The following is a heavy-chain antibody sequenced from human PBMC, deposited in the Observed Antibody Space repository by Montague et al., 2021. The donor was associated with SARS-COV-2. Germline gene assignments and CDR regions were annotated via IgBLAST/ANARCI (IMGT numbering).Heavy chain of an antibody. V-gene: IGHV4-34*01. CDR2: INHSGST. J-gene: IGHJ4*02. Sequence: ETLSLTCTVAGGSIGGGGDYWSWIRQHPGKGLEWIGEINHSGSTNYNRSLKSRVTISVDTSKNQFSLKLSSVTAADTAVYYCVRGSSFVTSFGVVITDPLFDYWGQGTLVTVSS. CDR3: VRGSSFVTSFGVVITDPLFDY. CDR1: GGSIGGGGDY. D-gene: IGHD3-3*01.